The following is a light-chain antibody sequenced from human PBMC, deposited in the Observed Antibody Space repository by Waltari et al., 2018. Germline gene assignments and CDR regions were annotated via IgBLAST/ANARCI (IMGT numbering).Light chain of an antibody. CDR2: GNS. Sequence: QSALTQEASVSGTVGQKVTLSCAGNSNNVGSYAVGWYQQLSHGAPKIVILGNSLPSGIPDRFSGSKPGTTASLTISGLQPEDEADYYCSTWDYSLSAHVFGGGTKLTVL. J-gene: IGLJ3*02. CDR3: STWDYSLSAHV. CDR1: SNNVGSYA. V-gene: IGLV1-44*01.